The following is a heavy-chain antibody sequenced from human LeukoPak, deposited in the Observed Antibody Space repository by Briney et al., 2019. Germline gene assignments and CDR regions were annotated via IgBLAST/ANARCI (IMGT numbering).Heavy chain of an antibody. CDR1: GYIFSGYY. D-gene: IGHD2/OR15-2a*01. J-gene: IGHJ4*02. V-gene: IGHV1-2*02. CDR2: INPNSGAT. Sequence: ASVPVSCKASGYIFSGYYMHWVRQAPGQGLEWMAWINPNSGATNYAQKFQGRVTTTRDRTISTVYMELSSLGSDDTAVYYCARGIYSYSAPFDYWGQGTLVTVSS. CDR3: ARGIYSYSAPFDY.